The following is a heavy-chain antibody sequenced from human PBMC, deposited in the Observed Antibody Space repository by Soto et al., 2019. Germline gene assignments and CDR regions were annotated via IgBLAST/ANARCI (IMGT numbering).Heavy chain of an antibody. Sequence: PGGSLRLSCAASGFTFSSYAMSWVRQAPGKGLEWVSAISGSGGSTYYADSVKGRFTISRDNSKNTLYLQMNSLRAEDTAVYYCAKEQTSGLLPRYYFDYWGQGTLVTVSS. CDR3: AKEQTSGLLPRYYFDY. J-gene: IGHJ4*02. V-gene: IGHV3-23*01. CDR2: ISGSGGST. CDR1: GFTFSSYA. D-gene: IGHD1-26*01.